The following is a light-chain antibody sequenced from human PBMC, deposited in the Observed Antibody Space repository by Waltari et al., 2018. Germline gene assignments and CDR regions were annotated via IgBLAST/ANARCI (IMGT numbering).Light chain of an antibody. CDR2: DDG. V-gene: IGLV3-21*02. CDR1: NIGSKN. J-gene: IGLJ1*01. CDR3: QVWDSGSDHYV. Sequence: SYVLTRPPSVSVAPGQTARISCDGNNIGSKNVHWYQQKPGQAPVLVVYDDGERPSGIPGRFSGSNSGNTATLTISRVDAGDEADYYCQVWDSGSDHYVFGTVTKVTVL.